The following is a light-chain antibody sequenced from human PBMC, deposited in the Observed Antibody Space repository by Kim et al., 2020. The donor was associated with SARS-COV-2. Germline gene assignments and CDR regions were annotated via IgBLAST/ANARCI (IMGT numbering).Light chain of an antibody. Sequence: EIVLTQSPGTLSLSPGERATLSCRASQSVSSNYLAWYQQKPGQAPRLLIYATSSRATGIPDRFSDSGSGTDFTLTINRLEPEDFALYYCQQYGSSPCTFGGGTKVDIK. J-gene: IGKJ4*01. CDR3: QQYGSSPCT. CDR2: ATS. V-gene: IGKV3-20*01. CDR1: QSVSSNY.